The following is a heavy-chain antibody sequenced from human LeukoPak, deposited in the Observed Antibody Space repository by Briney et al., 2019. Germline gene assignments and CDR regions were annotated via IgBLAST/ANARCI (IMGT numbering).Heavy chain of an antibody. CDR3: ARRTIITPGGFDY. J-gene: IGHJ4*02. Sequence: GGSLRLSCAVSGFSLSDYYMTWIRQVPGKGLEWISYITATGSTTYYADSLKGRLTISRDTVKSFVYLQMNSLRVDDTAVYYCARRTIITPGGFDYWGQGTLVTVSS. V-gene: IGHV3-11*01. CDR1: GFSLSDYY. CDR2: ITATGSTT. D-gene: IGHD3-10*01.